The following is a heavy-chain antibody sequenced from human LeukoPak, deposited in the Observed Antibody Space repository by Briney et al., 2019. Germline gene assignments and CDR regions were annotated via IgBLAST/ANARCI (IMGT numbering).Heavy chain of an antibody. CDR1: GGSISSYY. D-gene: IGHD3-22*01. V-gene: IGHV4-4*07. J-gene: IGHJ3*02. CDR2: IYTSGST. CDR3: ARRRPSYDSSGFRRPREDAFDI. Sequence: SETLSLTCTVSGGSISSYYWSWIRQPAGKGLEWIGRIYTSGSTNYNPSLKSRLTMSVDTSKNQFSLKLSSVTAADTAVYYCARRRPSYDSSGFRRPREDAFDIWGQGTMVTVSS.